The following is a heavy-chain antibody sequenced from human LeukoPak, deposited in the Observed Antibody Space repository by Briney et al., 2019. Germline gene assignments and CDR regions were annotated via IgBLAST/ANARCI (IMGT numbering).Heavy chain of an antibody. J-gene: IGHJ4*02. CDR1: DGSISDYY. V-gene: IGHV4-59*01. CDR2: ISYSGSS. Sequence: SETLSLTCTASDGSISDYYWSWIRQPPGKGLEWIGYISYSGSSTYNPSLKSRVTMSVDTSKNQFSLKLSSVTAADTAVYYCARWSSLYYFDYWGQGTLVTVSS. CDR3: ARWSSLYYFDY.